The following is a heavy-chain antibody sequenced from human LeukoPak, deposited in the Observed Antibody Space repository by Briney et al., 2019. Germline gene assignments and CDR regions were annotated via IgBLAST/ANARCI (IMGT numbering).Heavy chain of an antibody. CDR3: ARTLIVVVPAASDY. V-gene: IGHV1-3*01. CDR1: GYTFTSYA. D-gene: IGHD2-2*01. CDR2: INAGNGNT. J-gene: IGHJ4*02. Sequence: GASVKVSCKASGYTFTSYAMHWVRQAPGQRLEWMEWINAGNGNTKYSQKFQGRVTIARDTSASTAYMELSSLRSEDTAVYYCARTLIVVVPAASDYWGQGTLVTVSS.